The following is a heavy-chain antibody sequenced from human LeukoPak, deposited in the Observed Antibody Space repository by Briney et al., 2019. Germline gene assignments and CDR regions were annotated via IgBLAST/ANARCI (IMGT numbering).Heavy chain of an antibody. Sequence: GRSLRLSCAASGFSFRTFAMHWVRQGPGKGLEWLAIVSSDGSKRYYADSVRGRFTVSRDNYKNTLYLDMNSLRSEDTAVYYCARGPLWVGQVLGDWLDPWGQGTLVTVSS. CDR3: ARGPLWVGQVLGDWLDP. V-gene: IGHV3-30-3*01. CDR2: VSSDGSKR. CDR1: GFSFRTFA. D-gene: IGHD3-10*01. J-gene: IGHJ5*02.